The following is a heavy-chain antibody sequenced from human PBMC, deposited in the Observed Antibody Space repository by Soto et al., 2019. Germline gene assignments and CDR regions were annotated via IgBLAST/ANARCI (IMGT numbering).Heavy chain of an antibody. V-gene: IGHV3-30*18. CDR1: GFTFSSYG. J-gene: IGHJ6*02. CDR2: ISYDGSNK. D-gene: IGHD6-19*01. CDR3: AKVYPSSGWSLYYDYGMDV. Sequence: QVQLVESGGGVVQPGRSLRLSCAASGFTFSSYGMHWVRQAPGKGLEWVAVISYDGSNKYYADSVKGRFTISRDNSKNTMYLQMNSLSAEDTAVYYCAKVYPSSGWSLYYDYGMDVWGQGTTVTVSS.